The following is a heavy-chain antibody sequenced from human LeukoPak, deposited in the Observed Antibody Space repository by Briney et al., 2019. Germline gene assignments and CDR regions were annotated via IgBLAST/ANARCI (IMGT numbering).Heavy chain of an antibody. Sequence: GGSLRLSCTASGFTFGDYAMSWVRQAPGKGLEWVGFIRSKAYGGTTEYAASVKGRFTISRDDSKSIAYLQMNSLKTEDTAVYYCTRDPYDITRVDCFDYWGQGTLVTVSS. D-gene: IGHD3-9*01. CDR1: GFTFGDYA. CDR2: IRSKAYGGTT. CDR3: TRDPYDITRVDCFDY. J-gene: IGHJ4*02. V-gene: IGHV3-49*04.